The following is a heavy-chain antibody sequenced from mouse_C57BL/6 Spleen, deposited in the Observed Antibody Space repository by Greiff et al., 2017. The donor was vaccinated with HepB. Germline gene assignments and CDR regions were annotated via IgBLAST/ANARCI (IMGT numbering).Heavy chain of an antibody. CDR1: GYAFSSYW. V-gene: IGHV1-80*01. D-gene: IGHD1-1*01. CDR2: IYPGDGDT. J-gene: IGHJ1*03. CDR3: ARRGTTVVARYFDV. Sequence: VKLMESGAELVKPGASVKISCKASGYAFSSYWMNWVKQRPGKGLEWIGQIYPGDGDTNYNGKFKGKATLTADKSSSTAYMQLSSLTSEDSAVYFCARRGTTVVARYFDVWGTGTTVTVSS.